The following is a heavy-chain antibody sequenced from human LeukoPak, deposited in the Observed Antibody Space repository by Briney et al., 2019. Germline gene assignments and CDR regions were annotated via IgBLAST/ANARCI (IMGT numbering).Heavy chain of an antibody. D-gene: IGHD3-9*01. V-gene: IGHV3-21*01. CDR3: ARQNYDILTGGDY. J-gene: IGHJ4*02. Sequence: GGSLRLSCAASGFTFSSYSMNWVGQAPGKGLEGVSSISSSSSYIYYADSVKGRFTISRDNAKNSLYLQMNSLRAEDTAVYYCARQNYDILTGGDYWGQGTLVTVSS. CDR2: ISSSSSYI. CDR1: GFTFSSYS.